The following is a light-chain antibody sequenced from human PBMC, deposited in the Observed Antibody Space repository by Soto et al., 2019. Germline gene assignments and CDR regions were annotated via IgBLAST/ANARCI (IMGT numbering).Light chain of an antibody. CDR1: QGISSA. Sequence: AIQLTQSPSSLSASVGDRVTITCRASQGISSALAWYQQKPGKAPKLLIYDASSLESVVPSRFSGSGSGTDFTLTISSLQPEDCATYYCQQFNSYPITFGQGTRLEIK. V-gene: IGKV1-13*02. J-gene: IGKJ5*01. CDR3: QQFNSYPIT. CDR2: DAS.